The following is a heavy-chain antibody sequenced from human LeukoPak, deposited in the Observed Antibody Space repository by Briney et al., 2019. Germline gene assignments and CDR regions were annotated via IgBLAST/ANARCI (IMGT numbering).Heavy chain of an antibody. V-gene: IGHV3-33*01. J-gene: IGHJ6*03. CDR1: GFTFSSYG. CDR3: ARGPLDYYYYYYMDV. D-gene: IGHD1-14*01. Sequence: GGSLRLSCAASGFTFSSYGMHWVRQAPGKGLEWVAVIWYDGSNKYYADSVKGRFTISRDNSKNTLYLQMNSLRAEDTAVYYCARGPLDYYYYYYMDVWGKGTTVTVSS. CDR2: IWYDGSNK.